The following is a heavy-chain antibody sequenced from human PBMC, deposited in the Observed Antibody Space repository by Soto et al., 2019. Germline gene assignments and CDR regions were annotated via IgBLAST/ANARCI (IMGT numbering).Heavy chain of an antibody. Sequence: ASVKVSCKASGYTFTSYYMHWVRQAPGQGLEWMGIINPSGGSTSYAQKFQGRVTMTRDTSTSTVYMELSSLRSEDTAVYYCARDLRDVYDSSGYYDYWGQGTLVPVSS. CDR2: INPSGGST. D-gene: IGHD3-22*01. J-gene: IGHJ4*02. CDR3: ARDLRDVYDSSGYYDY. CDR1: GYTFTSYY. V-gene: IGHV1-46*01.